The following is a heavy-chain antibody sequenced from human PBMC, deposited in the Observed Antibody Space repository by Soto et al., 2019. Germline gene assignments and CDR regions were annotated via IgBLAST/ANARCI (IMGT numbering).Heavy chain of an antibody. D-gene: IGHD4-17*01. J-gene: IGHJ4*02. V-gene: IGHV1-69*13. CDR2: IIPIFGTA. CDR1: GGTFSSYA. CDR3: ERDLGDLTVTTRYFDY. Sequence: SVKVSFKASGGTFSSYAISWVRQAPGQGLEWMGGIIPIFGTANYAQKFQGRVTITADESTSTAYMELSSLRSEDTAVYYCERDLGDLTVTTRYFDYWGQGTLVTVSS.